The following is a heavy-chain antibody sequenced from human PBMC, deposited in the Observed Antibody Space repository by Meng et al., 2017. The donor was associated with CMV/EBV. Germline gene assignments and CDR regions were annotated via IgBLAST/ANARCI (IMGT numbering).Heavy chain of an antibody. CDR2: IYSGGSST. D-gene: IGHD3-3*01. J-gene: IGHJ6*02. V-gene: IGHV3-23*03. Sequence: GESLKISCAASGFTFSSYAMSWVRQAPGKGLERVSVIYSGGSSTYYADSVKGRFTISRDNSKNTLYLQMNSLRAEDTAVYYCAKGIFGVVTRYFGMDVWGQGTTVTVSS. CDR3: AKGIFGVVTRYFGMDV. CDR1: GFTFSSYA.